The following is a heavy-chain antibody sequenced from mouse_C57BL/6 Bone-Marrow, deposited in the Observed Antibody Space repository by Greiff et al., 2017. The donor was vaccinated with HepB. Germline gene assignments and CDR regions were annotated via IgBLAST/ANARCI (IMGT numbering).Heavy chain of an antibody. CDR2: IYPGDGDT. Sequence: QVQLQQSGPELVKPGASVKISCKASGYAFSSSWMNWVKQRPGKGLEWIGRIYPGDGDTNYNGKFKGKAKLTADKSSSTAYMQLSSLTSEDSAVYFCARWYWEDYWGQGTSVTVSS. V-gene: IGHV1-82*01. CDR1: GYAFSSSW. D-gene: IGHD4-1*01. CDR3: ARWYWEDY. J-gene: IGHJ4*01.